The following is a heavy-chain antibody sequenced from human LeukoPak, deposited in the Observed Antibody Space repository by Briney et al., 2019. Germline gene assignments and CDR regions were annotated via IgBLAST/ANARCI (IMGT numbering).Heavy chain of an antibody. J-gene: IGHJ4*02. CDR1: GFTFDDYG. D-gene: IGHD6-13*01. Sequence: GGSLRLSCAASGFTFDDYGMSWVRQAPGKGLEWVSGINWNGGSTGYADSVKGRFTISRDNAKNSLYLQMNSLRAEDTALYYCARGGRAGSGWYETPAAQNFDYWGQGTLVTVSS. CDR2: INWNGGST. V-gene: IGHV3-20*04. CDR3: ARGGRAGSGWYETPAAQNFDY.